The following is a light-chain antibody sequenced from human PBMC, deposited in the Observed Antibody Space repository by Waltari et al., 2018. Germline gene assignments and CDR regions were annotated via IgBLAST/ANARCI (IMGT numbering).Light chain of an antibody. CDR2: RNK. J-gene: IGLJ2*01. CDR1: SSNIGSNF. CDR3: ASWDDSLSGGI. Sequence: QSVLTQPPSASGPPGQRVTISCSGSSSNIGSNFVYWYQQFPGTAPKLLIFRNKQRPSGVPDRFSGSKSGSSASLAISGLRSDDEAHYYCASWDDSLSGGIFGGGTEVTVL. V-gene: IGLV1-47*01.